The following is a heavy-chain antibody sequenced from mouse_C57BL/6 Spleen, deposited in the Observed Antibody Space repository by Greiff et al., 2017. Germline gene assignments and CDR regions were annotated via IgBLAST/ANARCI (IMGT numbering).Heavy chain of an antibody. V-gene: IGHV5-6*01. CDR1: GFTFSSYG. CDR2: ISSGGSYT. D-gene: IGHD3-3*01. Sequence: EVQGVESGGDLVKPGGSLKLSCAASGFTFSSYGMSWVRQTPDKRLEWVATISSGGSYTYYPDSVKGRFTISRDNAKNTLYLQMSSLKSENTAMYYCAREGPLYAMDYWGQGTSVTVSS. J-gene: IGHJ4*01. CDR3: AREGPLYAMDY.